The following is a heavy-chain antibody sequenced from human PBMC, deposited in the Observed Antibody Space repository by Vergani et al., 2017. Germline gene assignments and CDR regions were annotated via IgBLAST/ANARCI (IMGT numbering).Heavy chain of an antibody. Sequence: EVQLVESGGGLVKRGGSLRLSCAASGFTFSSYAMSWVRQVPGKGLEWVSGISGSGGNTYYANSVKGRFTISRDNSKNTLYLQMNSLRADDTAVYYCARLSYDTTPYLQGGYDCWGQGTLVSVSS. CDR1: GFTFSSYA. V-gene: IGHV3-23*04. CDR2: ISGSGGNT. D-gene: IGHD3-22*01. CDR3: ARLSYDTTPYLQGGYDC. J-gene: IGHJ4*02.